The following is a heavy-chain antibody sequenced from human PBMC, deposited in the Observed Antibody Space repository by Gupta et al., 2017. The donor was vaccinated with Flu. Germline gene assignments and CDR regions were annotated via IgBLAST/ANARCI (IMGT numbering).Heavy chain of an antibody. J-gene: IGHJ5*01. D-gene: IGHD4-17*01. Sequence: EVQLVESGGGWVQPGGSLRLSCGASGFTLSGYWMSWVRQAPAKGPELVANINRDGSVINYMDFVRGRFTISRDNAKNAVYFQMNSLRVDDTAVYYCARDVGSGDYDSWGQGTLVTVSS. CDR1: GFTLSGYW. CDR2: INRDGSVI. V-gene: IGHV3-7*01. CDR3: ARDVGSGDYDS.